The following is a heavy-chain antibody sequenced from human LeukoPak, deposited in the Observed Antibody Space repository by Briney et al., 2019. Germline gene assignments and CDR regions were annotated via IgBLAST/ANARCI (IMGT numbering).Heavy chain of an antibody. J-gene: IGHJ4*02. CDR3: ARTLQLWSIAAWDY. D-gene: IGHD6-6*01. CDR1: GYTFTSYA. Sequence: ASVKVSCKASGYTFTSYAMHWVRQAPGQGLEWMGWINTNTGNPTYAQGFTGRFVFSLDTSVSTAYLQISSLKAEDTAVYYCARTLQLWSIAAWDYWGQGTLVTVSS. CDR2: INTNTGNP. V-gene: IGHV7-4-1*02.